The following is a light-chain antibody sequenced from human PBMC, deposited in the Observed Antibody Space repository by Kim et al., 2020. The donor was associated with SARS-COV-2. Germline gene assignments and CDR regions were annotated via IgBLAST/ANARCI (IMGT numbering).Light chain of an antibody. J-gene: IGLJ3*02. CDR3: LLYYGGAQVWV. V-gene: IGLV7-43*01. CDR2: STS. CDR1: TGAVTSGYY. Sequence: GTVTLTCASSTGAVTSGYYPNWFQQKPGQAPRTPIYSTSNKYSWTPARFSGSLLGGKAALTLSGVQPEDEAEYYCLLYYGGAQVWVFGGGTQLTVL.